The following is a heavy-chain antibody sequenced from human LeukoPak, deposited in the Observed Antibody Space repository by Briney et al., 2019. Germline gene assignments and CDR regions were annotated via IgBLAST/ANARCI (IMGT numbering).Heavy chain of an antibody. J-gene: IGHJ4*02. CDR2: IWYDGSNK. V-gene: IGHV3-33*08. CDR3: ARGNSYGSLTYFDY. CDR1: GFTFSSYW. D-gene: IGHD5-18*01. Sequence: GGSLRLSCAASGFTFSSYWMHWVRQAPGKGLEWVAVIWYDGSNKYYADSVKGRFTISRDNSKNTLYLQMNSLRAEDTAVYYCARGNSYGSLTYFDYWGQGTLVTVSS.